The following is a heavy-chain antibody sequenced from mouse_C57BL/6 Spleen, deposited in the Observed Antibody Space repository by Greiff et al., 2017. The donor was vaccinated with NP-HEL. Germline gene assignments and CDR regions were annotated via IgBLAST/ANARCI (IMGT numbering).Heavy chain of an antibody. CDR1: GYTFTDYY. V-gene: IGHV1-76*01. CDR2: IYPGSGNT. CDR3: ARRNYYGSSYGYYYAMDY. J-gene: IGHJ4*01. D-gene: IGHD1-1*01. Sequence: VQRVESGAELVRPGASVKLSCKASGYTFTDYYINWVKQRPGQGLEWIARIYPGSGNTYYNEKFKGKATLTAEKSSSTAYMQLSSLTSEDSAVYFCARRNYYGSSYGYYYAMDYWGQGTSVTVSS.